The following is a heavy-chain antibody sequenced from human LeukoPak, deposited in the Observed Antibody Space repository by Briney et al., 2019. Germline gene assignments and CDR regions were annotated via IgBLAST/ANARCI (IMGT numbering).Heavy chain of an antibody. CDR3: AAELNLLLNY. D-gene: IGHD3-22*01. Sequence: ASVKVSCKAPGYTFTGYYIHWVRQAPGQGLEWMGWIVVGSGNTNYAQKFHERVTITRDMSTSTAYMELRSLRSEDTAVYYCAAELNLLLNYWGQGTLVTVSA. CDR2: IVVGSGNT. V-gene: IGHV1-58*02. CDR1: GYTFTGYY. J-gene: IGHJ4*02.